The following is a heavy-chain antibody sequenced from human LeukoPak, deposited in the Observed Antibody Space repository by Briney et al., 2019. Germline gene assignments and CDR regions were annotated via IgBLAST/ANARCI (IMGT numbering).Heavy chain of an antibody. CDR2: INPSGDNT. V-gene: IGHV1-46*01. J-gene: IGHJ5*02. D-gene: IGHD5-12*01. Sequence: ASVKVSCKASGYTFTNSYMHWVRQAPGQGLEWMGIINPSGDNTWYAQKFQGRVTLTRDMATSTDYMEVSSLRSEDAAVYYCARDNSLGDSAWWFDPWGQGTLVTVSS. CDR3: ARDNSLGDSAWWFDP. CDR1: GYTFTNSY.